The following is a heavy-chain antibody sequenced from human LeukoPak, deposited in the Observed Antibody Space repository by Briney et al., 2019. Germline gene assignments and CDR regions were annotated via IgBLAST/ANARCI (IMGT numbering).Heavy chain of an antibody. J-gene: IGHJ4*02. D-gene: IGHD3-9*01. V-gene: IGHV4-34*01. Sequence: SETLSLTCAVFGGSFSGYYWSWIRQPPGKGLEWIGEINHSGSTNYNPSLKSRVTISVDTSNNQFSLKLSSVTAADTAVYYCARAHPYYDILTGHYNRRIYYFDYWGQGTLVTVSS. CDR3: ARAHPYYDILTGHYNRRIYYFDY. CDR2: INHSGST. CDR1: GGSFSGYY.